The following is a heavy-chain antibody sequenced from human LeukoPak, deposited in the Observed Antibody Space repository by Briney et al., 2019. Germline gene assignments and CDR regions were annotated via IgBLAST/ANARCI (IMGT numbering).Heavy chain of an antibody. Sequence: ASVRVSCKASGYTFTNYGITWVRQAPGQGLEWMGWISAYSGNTNYVQKFQGRVTMATDTSTSTACMKLRSLRSDDTAVYYCARDIATVVHQDWGQGTLVTVSS. D-gene: IGHD2-2*01. CDR3: ARDIATVVHQD. CDR1: GYTFTNYG. J-gene: IGHJ4*02. V-gene: IGHV1-18*01. CDR2: ISAYSGNT.